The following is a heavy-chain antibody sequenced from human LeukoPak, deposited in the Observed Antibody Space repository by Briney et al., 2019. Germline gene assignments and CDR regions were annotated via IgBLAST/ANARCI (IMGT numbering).Heavy chain of an antibody. D-gene: IGHD2-2*01. CDR3: AKRGSTTYHFDS. CDR1: GFTFSSFA. Sequence: PGGSLRLSCAASGFTFSSFAMRWVRQAPGKGLEWVSSISGNAVGTYYADSVKGRFTISRDNSKNSLNLQMNSLRVEDTAVYYCAKRGSTTYHFDSWGQGTLVTVSS. J-gene: IGHJ4*02. CDR2: ISGNAVGT. V-gene: IGHV3-23*01.